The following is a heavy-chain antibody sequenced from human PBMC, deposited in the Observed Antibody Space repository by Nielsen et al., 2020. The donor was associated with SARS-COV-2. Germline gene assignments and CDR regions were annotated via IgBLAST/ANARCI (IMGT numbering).Heavy chain of an antibody. CDR1: GGSISSGSYY. V-gene: IGHV4-61*02. CDR2: IYTSGST. J-gene: IGHJ6*02. CDR3: ARESASRVAGNAKLAPLMDV. Sequence: SETLSLTCTVSGGSISSGSYYWSWIRQPAGKGLEWIGRIYTSGSTNYNPSLKSRVTISVDTSKNQFSLKLSSVTAADTAVYYCARESASRVAGNAKLAPLMDVWGQGTTVTVSS. D-gene: IGHD6-19*01.